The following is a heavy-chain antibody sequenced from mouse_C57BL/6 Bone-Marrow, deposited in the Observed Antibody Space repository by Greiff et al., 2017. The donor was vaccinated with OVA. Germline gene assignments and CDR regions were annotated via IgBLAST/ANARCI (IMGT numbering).Heavy chain of an antibody. V-gene: IGHV5-17*01. J-gene: IGHJ2*01. Sequence: EVMLVESGGGLVKPGGSLKLSCAASGFTFSDYGMPWVRQAPEKGLEWVAYISSGSSTIYYADTVKGRFTISRDNAKNTLVLQMSSLRSEDTAMYYCARSTVVAFDYWGQGTTLTVSS. D-gene: IGHD1-1*01. CDR2: ISSGSSTI. CDR3: ARSTVVAFDY. CDR1: GFTFSDYG.